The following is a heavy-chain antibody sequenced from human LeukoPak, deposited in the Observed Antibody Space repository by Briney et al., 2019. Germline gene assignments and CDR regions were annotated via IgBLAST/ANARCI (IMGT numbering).Heavy chain of an antibody. V-gene: IGHV1-69*05. J-gene: IGHJ4*02. CDR3: AAGRSGSYPGY. CDR1: GGTFSSYA. D-gene: IGHD3-10*01. Sequence: SVKVSCKASGGTFSSYAISWVRQAPGQGLEWMGGIIPIFGTANHAQKFQGRVTITTDESTSTAYMALSSLRSEDTAVYYCAAGRSGSYPGYWGQGTLVTVSS. CDR2: IIPIFGTA.